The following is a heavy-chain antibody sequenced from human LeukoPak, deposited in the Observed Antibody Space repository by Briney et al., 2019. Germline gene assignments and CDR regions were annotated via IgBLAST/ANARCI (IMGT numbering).Heavy chain of an antibody. CDR2: IYHSGNT. J-gene: IGHJ4*02. V-gene: IGHV4-30-4*08. D-gene: IGHD3-3*01. CDR3: ARGGTRITIVGVVINDFDY. CDR1: GGSISSGDYY. Sequence: SQTLSLTCTVSGGSISSGDYYWSWIRQPPGKGLEWIGYIYHSGNTYYNPSLKSRLTIPVDTPRNQFSLKLRSVTAADTAVYYCARGGTRITIVGVVINDFDYWGQGTLVTVSS.